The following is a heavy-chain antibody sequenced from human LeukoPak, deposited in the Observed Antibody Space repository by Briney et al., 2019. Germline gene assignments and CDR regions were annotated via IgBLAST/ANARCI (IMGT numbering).Heavy chain of an antibody. CDR1: GFMFHDYV. CDR2: VSWNTDHI. CDR3: TRSPSFTLGGGYLDS. D-gene: IGHD3-22*01. Sequence: GGSLRLSCVGSGFMFHDYVMQWVRRAPGKGREWVSGVSWNTDHIDYADSVKGRFTISRDNDANTLHLQMNRLRVEDTAVYFCTRSPSFTLGGGYLDSWGRGSLVIVSS. V-gene: IGHV3-9*01. J-gene: IGHJ5*01.